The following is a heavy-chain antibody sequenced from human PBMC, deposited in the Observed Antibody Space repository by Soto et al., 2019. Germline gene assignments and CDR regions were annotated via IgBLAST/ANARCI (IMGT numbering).Heavy chain of an antibody. J-gene: IGHJ6*02. CDR1: GGTFSSYT. CDR3: ARGDQIVGWMDV. V-gene: IGHV1-69*02. D-gene: IGHD1-26*01. CDR2: IIPILGIA. Sequence: QVQLVQSGAEVKKPGSSVKVSCKASGGTFSSYTISWVRQAPGQWREWMGRIIPILGIANYARKFQGRVTMTADKPTSTAYMELSSLRSEDTAVYYCARGDQIVGWMDVWGQGTTVTVSS.